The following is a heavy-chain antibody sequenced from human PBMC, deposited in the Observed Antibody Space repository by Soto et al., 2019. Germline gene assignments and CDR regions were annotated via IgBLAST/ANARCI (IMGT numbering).Heavy chain of an antibody. CDR1: GYTFTRYT. CDR3: ARGIATGQLDP. D-gene: IGHD2-15*01. V-gene: IGHV1-3*01. Sequence: ASVEVSCKXSGYTFTRYTMNWVRQAPGQRLEWMGWINPDNGNTKSSQKFQDRVIITRDTSASTAYMDLSSLRSEDTAVYYCARGIATGQLDPWGQGTLVTVSS. CDR2: INPDNGNT. J-gene: IGHJ5*02.